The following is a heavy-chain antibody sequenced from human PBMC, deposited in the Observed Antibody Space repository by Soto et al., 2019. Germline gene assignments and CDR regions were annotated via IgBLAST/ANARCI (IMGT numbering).Heavy chain of an antibody. D-gene: IGHD3-22*01. CDR2: IDPSDSYT. Sequence: GESLKISCTGFGYTFTTFWISWVRQMPGKGLEWMGRIDPSDSYTNYSPSFQGHVTISADKSISTAYLQWSSLKASDTAMYYCARQWLQDAFDIWGQGTRVTVSS. CDR1: GYTFTTFW. V-gene: IGHV5-10-1*01. CDR3: ARQWLQDAFDI. J-gene: IGHJ3*02.